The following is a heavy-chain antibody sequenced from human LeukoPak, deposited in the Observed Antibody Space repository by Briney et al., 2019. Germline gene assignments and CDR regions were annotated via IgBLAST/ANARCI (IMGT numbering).Heavy chain of an antibody. CDR1: GGSISSGGYY. D-gene: IGHD3-3*01. V-gene: IGHV4-31*03. CDR3: ARARRTHYDFWSGYFGLVYFDY. Sequence: SETLSLTCTVSGGSISSGGYYWSWIRQHPGKGLEWIGYICYSGSTYYNPSLKSRVTISVDTSKNQFSLKLSSVTAADTAVYYCARARRTHYDFWSGYFGLVYFDYWGQGTLVTVSS. J-gene: IGHJ4*02. CDR2: ICYSGST.